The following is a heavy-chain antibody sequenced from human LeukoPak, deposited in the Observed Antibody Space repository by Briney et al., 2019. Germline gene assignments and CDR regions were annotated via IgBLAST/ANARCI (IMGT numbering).Heavy chain of an antibody. Sequence: SETLSLTCTVSGGSISSHYWSWIRQPPGKGLEWIGYIYYSGSTNYNPSLKSRVTISVDTSKNQFSLKLSSVTAADTAVYYCARVSVHSLDVGYMDVWGKGTTVTVSS. D-gene: IGHD5-18*01. CDR2: IYYSGST. CDR3: ARVSVHSLDVGYMDV. J-gene: IGHJ6*03. V-gene: IGHV4-59*11. CDR1: GGSISSHY.